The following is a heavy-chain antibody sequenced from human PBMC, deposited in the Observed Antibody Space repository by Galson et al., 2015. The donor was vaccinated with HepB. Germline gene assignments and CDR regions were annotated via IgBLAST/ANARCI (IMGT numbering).Heavy chain of an antibody. CDR1: GGTFSSYA. D-gene: IGHD2-2*03. CDR2: IIPILGIA. Sequence: SVKVSCKASGGTFSSYAISWVRQAPGQGLEWMGRIIPILGIANYAQKFQGRVTITADKSTSTAYMELSSLRSEDTAVYYCARGRGAWIATSSSRWYFDLWGRGTLVTVSS. CDR3: ARGRGAWIATSSSRWYFDL. V-gene: IGHV1-69*04. J-gene: IGHJ2*01.